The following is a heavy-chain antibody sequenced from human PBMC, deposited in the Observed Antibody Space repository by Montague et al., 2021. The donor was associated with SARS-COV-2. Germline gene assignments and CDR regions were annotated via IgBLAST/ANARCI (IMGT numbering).Heavy chain of an antibody. CDR1: GFSLSTSGVC. J-gene: IGHJ6*02. CDR2: IDWDDDK. CDR3: ARTAGTDYTGYYYYAMDG. D-gene: IGHD3-10*01. V-gene: IGHV2-70*11. Sequence: PALVKPTQTLTLTCTFSGFSLSTSGVCVSWIRQPPGKALEWLARIDWDDDKYYSTSLKTRLTISKDTSKNQVVLTMTNMDPVDTATYYCARTAGTDYTGYYYYAMDGWGQGTTVTVSS.